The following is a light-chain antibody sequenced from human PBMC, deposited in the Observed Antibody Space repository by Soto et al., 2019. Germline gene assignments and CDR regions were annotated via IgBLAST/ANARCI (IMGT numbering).Light chain of an antibody. Sequence: EIVLTQSPATLSLSPGERATLSFRASQSVSSYLAWYQLKPGQAPRLLIYDASNRATCIPARFCGSGSGTDFTLTISRLEPEDFAVYYCQQYGSSGTFGQGSKVDNK. V-gene: IGKV3-11*01. CDR3: QQYGSSGT. CDR2: DAS. CDR1: QSVSSY. J-gene: IGKJ1*01.